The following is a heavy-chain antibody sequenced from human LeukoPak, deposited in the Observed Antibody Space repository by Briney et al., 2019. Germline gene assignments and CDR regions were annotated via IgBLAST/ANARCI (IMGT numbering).Heavy chain of an antibody. CDR1: GFTFSSYG. Sequence: PGRSLRLSCAASGFTFSSYGMHWVRQAPGKGLEWVAVIWYDGSNKYYADSVKGRFTISRDNSKNTLYLQMNCLRAEDTAVYYCAKIVATITGRGAFDYWGQGTLVTVSS. D-gene: IGHD5-12*01. V-gene: IGHV3-33*06. J-gene: IGHJ4*02. CDR3: AKIVATITGRGAFDY. CDR2: IWYDGSNK.